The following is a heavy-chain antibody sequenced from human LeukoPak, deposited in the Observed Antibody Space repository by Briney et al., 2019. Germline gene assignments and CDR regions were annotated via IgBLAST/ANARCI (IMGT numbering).Heavy chain of an antibody. CDR3: ARHGYSAYGGFDY. Sequence: GGSLRLSCAASGFTFSSYEMNWVRQAPGKGLEWVSYISSSGSTIYYADSVKGRFTISRDNAKNSLYLQMNSLRAEDTAVYYCARHGYSAYGGFDYWGQGTLVTVSS. V-gene: IGHV3-48*03. D-gene: IGHD5-12*01. J-gene: IGHJ4*02. CDR1: GFTFSSYE. CDR2: ISSSGSTI.